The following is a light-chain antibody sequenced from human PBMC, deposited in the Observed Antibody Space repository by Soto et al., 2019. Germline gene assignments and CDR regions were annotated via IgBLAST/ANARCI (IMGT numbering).Light chain of an antibody. Sequence: EVVLTQSPATLSLSAGEKATLSCRASQDINTYLGWYQQKPGQPPRLLIYDASNRASGIPARFSGSGSGTDGTITINSLETEDCAIYDGQHRYNWPLTFGAGTKVDIK. V-gene: IGKV3-11*01. CDR2: DAS. CDR3: QHRYNWPLT. CDR1: QDINTY. J-gene: IGKJ4*01.